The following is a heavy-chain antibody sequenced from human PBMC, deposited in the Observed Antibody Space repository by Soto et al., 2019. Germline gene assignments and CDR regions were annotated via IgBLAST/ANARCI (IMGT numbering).Heavy chain of an antibody. CDR1: GGTFSSYR. Sequence: SVKVSCKASGGTFSSYRINWVRQAPGQGLEWMGGIVPIYRTADSAQEFQGRVTITADESARTAYMELRSLKSRDTAVYYCVRDSGAKLSSSWGQGTLVTV. D-gene: IGHD6-13*01. CDR3: VRDSGAKLSSS. V-gene: IGHV1-69*13. CDR2: IVPIYRTA. J-gene: IGHJ4*02.